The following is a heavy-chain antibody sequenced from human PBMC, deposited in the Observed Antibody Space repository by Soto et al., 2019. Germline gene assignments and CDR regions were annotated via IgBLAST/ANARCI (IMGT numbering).Heavy chain of an antibody. V-gene: IGHV1-46*01. CDR3: ARGGRTSYSSSWYWIGYFDY. J-gene: IGHJ4*02. D-gene: IGHD6-13*01. CDR2: INPSGGST. CDR1: GYTFTSYY. Sequence: GASVKVSCKASGYTFTSYYMHWVRQAPGQGLEWMGIINPSGGSTSYAQKFQGRVTMTRDTSTSTVYMELSSLRSEDTAVYYCARGGRTSYSSSWYWIGYFDYWGQGTLLTVSS.